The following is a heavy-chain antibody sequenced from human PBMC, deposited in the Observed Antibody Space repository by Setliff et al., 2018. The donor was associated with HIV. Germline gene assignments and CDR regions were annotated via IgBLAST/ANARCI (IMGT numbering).Heavy chain of an antibody. J-gene: IGHJ3*02. CDR1: GYTFTNYY. Sequence: ASVKVSCKASGYTFTNYYIHWVRQAPGQGLEWMGVINPSRGSASYPQNFQGRVTMTRDTSTSTVYMKLSSLRSEDTAVYYCARHYFDILTGYYNRAFDIWGQGTMVTV. CDR2: INPSRGSA. V-gene: IGHV1-46*01. CDR3: ARHYFDILTGYYNRAFDI. D-gene: IGHD3-9*01.